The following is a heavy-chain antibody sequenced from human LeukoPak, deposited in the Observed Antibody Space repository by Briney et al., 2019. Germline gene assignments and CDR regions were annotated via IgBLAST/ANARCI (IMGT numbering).Heavy chain of an antibody. V-gene: IGHV4-4*02. CDR2: IYHSGST. Sequence: SETLSLTCAVSGGSISSSNWWSWVRQPPGKGLEWIGEIYHSGSTNYNPSLKSRVTISVDKSKNQFSLKLSSVTAADTAVYYCARGLNSVVPAAVGWFDPWGQGTLVTVSS. CDR3: ARGLNSVVPAAVGWFDP. D-gene: IGHD2-2*01. J-gene: IGHJ5*02. CDR1: GGSISSSNW.